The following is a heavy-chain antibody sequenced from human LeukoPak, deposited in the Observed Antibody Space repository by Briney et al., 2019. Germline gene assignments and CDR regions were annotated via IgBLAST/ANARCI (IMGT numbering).Heavy chain of an antibody. J-gene: IGHJ3*02. Sequence: GGSLRLSCAASGFTFSSYAMSWVRQAPGKGLEWVSAISGSGGSTYYADSVKGRFIISRDNSKNTLYLQMNSLRAEDTAVYYCAKDPLNYYDSGYYPGEAFDIWGQGTMVTVSS. CDR3: AKDPLNYYDSGYYPGEAFDI. CDR2: ISGSGGST. D-gene: IGHD3-22*01. CDR1: GFTFSSYA. V-gene: IGHV3-23*01.